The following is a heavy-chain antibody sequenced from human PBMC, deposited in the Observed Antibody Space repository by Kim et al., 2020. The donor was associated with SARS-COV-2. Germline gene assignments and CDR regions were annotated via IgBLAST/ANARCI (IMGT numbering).Heavy chain of an antibody. J-gene: IGHJ4*02. D-gene: IGHD5-12*01. CDR3: ADGGVEMATLFDY. V-gene: IGHV1-2*02. Sequence: ARKFQGRVTMTRDTSISTAYMELSRLRSDDTAVYYCADGGVEMATLFDYWGQGTLVTVSS.